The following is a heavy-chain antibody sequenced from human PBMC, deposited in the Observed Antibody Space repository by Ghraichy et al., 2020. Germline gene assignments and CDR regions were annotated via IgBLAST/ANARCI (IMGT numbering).Heavy chain of an antibody. D-gene: IGHD3-10*01. V-gene: IGHV3-21*01. CDR1: GFTFSSYS. Sequence: GSPRLSCAASGFTFSSYSMNWVRQAPGKGLEWVSSISSSSSYIYYADSVKGRFTISRDNAKNSLYLQMNSLRAEDTAVYYCARAYYYGSGSYSEFDYWGQGTLVTVSS. J-gene: IGHJ4*02. CDR2: ISSSSSYI. CDR3: ARAYYYGSGSYSEFDY.